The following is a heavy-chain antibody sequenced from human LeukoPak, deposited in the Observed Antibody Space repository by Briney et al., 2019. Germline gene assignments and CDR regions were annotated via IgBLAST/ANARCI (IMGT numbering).Heavy chain of an antibody. CDR3: ARVHSGTFDI. CDR2: IRFNGSEK. D-gene: IGHD5-12*01. J-gene: IGHJ3*02. Sequence: GGSLRLSCAASGVTFSSYDMYWVRQAPGKGLEWVAFIRFNGSEKYYADSVKGRFTISRDNAKNSLYLQMNSLRAEDTAVYYCARVHSGTFDIWGQGTMVTVSS. V-gene: IGHV3-30*02. CDR1: GVTFSSYD.